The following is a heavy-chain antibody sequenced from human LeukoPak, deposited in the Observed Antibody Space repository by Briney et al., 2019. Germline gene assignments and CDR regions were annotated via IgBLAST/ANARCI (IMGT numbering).Heavy chain of an antibody. CDR2: ISYDGSNK. CDR1: GFTFSSYA. D-gene: IGHD6-13*01. Sequence: SGGSLRLSCAASGFTFSSYAMHWVRQAPGKGLEWVAVISYDGSNKYYADSVKGRFTISRDNSKNTLYLQMNSLRAEDTAVYYCAKDIGYSYSWYFAVDIWGQGTVVTVSS. V-gene: IGHV3-30-3*01. J-gene: IGHJ3*02. CDR3: AKDIGYSYSWYFAVDI.